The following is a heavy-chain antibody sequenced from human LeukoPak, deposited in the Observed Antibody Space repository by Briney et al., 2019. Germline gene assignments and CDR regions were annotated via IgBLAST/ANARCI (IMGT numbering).Heavy chain of an antibody. V-gene: IGHV3-7*05. CDR3: ARVRVSSYCGMDI. CDR2: IKEDESEK. J-gene: IGHJ6*02. D-gene: IGHD2/OR15-2a*01. CDR1: GFTFSNYW. Sequence: PGGSPRLSCVASGFTFSNYWMSWVRQAPGKGLEWVANIKEDESEKYYVNSVNGRFTISRDNAKNSLFLQMNSLRAEDTAVYYCARVRVSSYCGMDIWGQGTTLTASS.